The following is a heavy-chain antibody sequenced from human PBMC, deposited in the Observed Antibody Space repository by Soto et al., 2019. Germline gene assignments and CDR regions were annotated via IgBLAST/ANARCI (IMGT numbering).Heavy chain of an antibody. D-gene: IGHD1-1*01. CDR1: GFSFSTHG. CDR2: IVNDGSEQ. V-gene: IGHV3-33*01. CDR3: ARDDRSVDNGLDL. J-gene: IGHJ1*01. Sequence: QVQLVESGGGVVRPGRSLRLSCAATGFSFSTHGMHWVRQAPGKGLEWVAVIVNDGSEQQYADSVKGRFTISRDNARNILYLQMNNLRAEDTALYYCARDDRSVDNGLDLWSQGTLVTVSS.